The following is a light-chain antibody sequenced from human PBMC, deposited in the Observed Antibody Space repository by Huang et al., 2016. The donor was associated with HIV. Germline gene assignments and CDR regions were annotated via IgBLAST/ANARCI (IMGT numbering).Light chain of an antibody. CDR3: QKYNSAPLT. Sequence: DIQMTQSPSFLSAYVAQRVTITCRASQGINNYLAWYQQKPGKVPKLLIYAASTLQSGVSSRVSGSGSGTDFTLIISSLQPEDVGTYYCQKYNSAPLTFGGGTKVEIK. J-gene: IGKJ4*01. V-gene: IGKV1-27*01. CDR1: QGINNY. CDR2: AAS.